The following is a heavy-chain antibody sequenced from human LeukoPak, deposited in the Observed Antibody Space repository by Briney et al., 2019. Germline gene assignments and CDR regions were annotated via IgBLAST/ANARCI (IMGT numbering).Heavy chain of an antibody. CDR1: GYTFTSYS. Sequence: ASVKVSCKASGYTFTSYSMHWVRQAPGQGLEWMGIINPSGSSTCYAHKLQGRVTMTRDTSTNTVYMELSSLRAEDAAVYYCVRVKVTAAGNYYYGMDVWGEGNTVTVSS. CDR2: INPSGSST. J-gene: IGHJ6*04. D-gene: IGHD6-13*01. V-gene: IGHV1-46*04. CDR3: VRVKVTAAGNYYYGMDV.